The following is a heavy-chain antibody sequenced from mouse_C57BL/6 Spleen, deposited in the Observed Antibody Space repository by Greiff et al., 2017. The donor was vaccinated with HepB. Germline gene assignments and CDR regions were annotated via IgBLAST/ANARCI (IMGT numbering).Heavy chain of an antibody. CDR2: IYPRSGNT. V-gene: IGHV1-81*01. Sequence: VQLQQSGAELARPGASVKLSCKASGFTFPSYGISWVKQRTGQGLEWIGEIYPRSGNTYYNEKFKGKATLTADKSSSTAYMELRSLTSEDTAVYYRARTGSLNYRNSNNDDWGEGTTLTVAT. D-gene: IGHD2-5*01. J-gene: IGHJ2*01. CDR1: GFTFPSYG. CDR3: ARTGSLNYRNSNNDD.